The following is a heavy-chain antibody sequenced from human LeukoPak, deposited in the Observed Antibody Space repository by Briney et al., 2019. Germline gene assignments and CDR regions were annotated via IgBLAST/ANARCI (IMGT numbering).Heavy chain of an antibody. J-gene: IGHJ4*02. V-gene: IGHV4-39*01. D-gene: IGHD4-17*01. CDR3: ARPDDHGASGYFEY. Sequence: SETLSLTCTVSGGSFSNSRYYWGWLRQPPGKGLEWIGSIYNDGNTYKNPSLRSRVTISVDTSKNQFSLNLNSVTAADTAVYYCARPDDHGASGYFEYWGQGTLVTVSS. CDR2: IYNDGNT. CDR1: GGSFSNSRYY.